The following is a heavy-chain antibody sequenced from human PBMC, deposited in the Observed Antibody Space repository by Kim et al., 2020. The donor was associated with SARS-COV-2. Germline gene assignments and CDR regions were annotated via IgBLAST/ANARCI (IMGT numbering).Heavy chain of an antibody. CDR2: ISSSSSYI. CDR1: GFTFSSYS. CDR3: ARPRRSDSSGPNDY. D-gene: IGHD3-22*01. Sequence: GGSLRLSCAASGFTFSSYSMNWVRHAPGKGLEWVSSISSSSSYIYYADSVKGRFTISRDNAKNSLYLQMNSLRAEDTAVYYCARPRRSDSSGPNDYWGQGTLVTVSS. J-gene: IGHJ4*02. V-gene: IGHV3-21*01.